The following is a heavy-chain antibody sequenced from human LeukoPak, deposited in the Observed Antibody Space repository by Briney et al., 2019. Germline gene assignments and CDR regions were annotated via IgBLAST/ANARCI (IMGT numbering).Heavy chain of an antibody. CDR1: GYSFTSYW. D-gene: IGHD6-19*01. J-gene: IGHJ1*01. CDR2: IDPSDSYT. V-gene: IGHV5-10-1*01. CDR3: AGAGIAVAGNAEYFQH. Sequence: GGSLRLSCKGSGYSFTSYWIAWVRQMPGKGLGWMGRIDPSDSYTNYSPSFQGHVTISADKSISTAYLQWSSLKASDTAMYYCAGAGIAVAGNAEYFQHWGQGTLVTVSS.